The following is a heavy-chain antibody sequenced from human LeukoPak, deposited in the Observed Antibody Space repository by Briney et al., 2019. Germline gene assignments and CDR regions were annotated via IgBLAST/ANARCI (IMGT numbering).Heavy chain of an antibody. J-gene: IGHJ1*01. CDR3: AKEMGYYGSGSYYNVFYFQH. CDR1: GFTFSSYG. CDR2: ISGSGGST. D-gene: IGHD3-10*01. Sequence: PGGSLRLSCAASGFTFSSYGMSWVRQAPGKGLEWVSAISGSGGSTYYADSVKGRFTISRDNSKNTLYLQMNSLRAEDTAVYYCAKEMGYYGSGSYYNVFYFQHWGQGTLVTVSS. V-gene: IGHV3-23*01.